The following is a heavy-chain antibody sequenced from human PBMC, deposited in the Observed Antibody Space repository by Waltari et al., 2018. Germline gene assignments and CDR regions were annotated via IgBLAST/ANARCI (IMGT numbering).Heavy chain of an antibody. Sequence: QVQLQQWGAGLLKPSETLSLTCAVYGGSFSGYYWSWIRQPPGKGLEWIGEINHSGSTNYNPSLKSRVTISVDTSKNQFSLKLCSVTAADTAVYYCARRRGYSYGSLDYWGQGTLVTVSS. CDR1: GGSFSGYY. J-gene: IGHJ4*02. CDR2: INHSGST. D-gene: IGHD5-18*01. V-gene: IGHV4-34*01. CDR3: ARRRGYSYGSLDY.